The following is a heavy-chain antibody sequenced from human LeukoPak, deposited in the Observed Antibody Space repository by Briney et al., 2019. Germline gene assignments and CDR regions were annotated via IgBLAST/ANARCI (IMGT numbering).Heavy chain of an antibody. CDR2: IIPIFGTA. CDR1: GGTFSSYA. Sequence: ASVKVSCKASGGTFSSYAISWVRQAPGQGLEWMGGIIPIFGTANYAQKFQGRVTITADESTSTAYMELSSLRSEDTAVYYCVTPLIPDAFDIWGQGTMVTVSS. J-gene: IGHJ3*02. V-gene: IGHV1-69*13. D-gene: IGHD2-2*01. CDR3: VTPLIPDAFDI.